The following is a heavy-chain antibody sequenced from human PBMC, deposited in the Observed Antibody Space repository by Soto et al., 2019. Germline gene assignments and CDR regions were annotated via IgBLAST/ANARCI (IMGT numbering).Heavy chain of an antibody. CDR2: IYPGDSDT. J-gene: IGHJ4*02. V-gene: IGHV5-51*01. CDR1: GYSFTSYW. Sequence: PGESLKISSKGSGYSFTSYWIGWVRQMPGKGLEWMGIIYPGDSDTRYSPSFQGQVTISADKSISTAYLQWSSLKASDTAMYYCARHHDEYSSSWSFDYWGQGAPVTVSS. CDR3: ARHHDEYSSSWSFDY. D-gene: IGHD6-13*01.